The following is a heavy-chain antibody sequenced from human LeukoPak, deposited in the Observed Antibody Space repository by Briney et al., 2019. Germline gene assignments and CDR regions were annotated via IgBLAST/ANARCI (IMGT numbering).Heavy chain of an antibody. CDR2: IYHSGST. D-gene: IGHD3-10*01. CDR3: ARRGRFGVGFDP. Sequence: SETLSLTCTVSGYSISSGYYWGWIRQPPGKGLEWIGSIYHSGSTYYNPSLKSRVTISIDTSKNQFSLKLSSVTAADTAVYYCARRGRFGVGFDPWGQGTLVTVSS. V-gene: IGHV4-38-2*02. CDR1: GYSISSGYY. J-gene: IGHJ5*02.